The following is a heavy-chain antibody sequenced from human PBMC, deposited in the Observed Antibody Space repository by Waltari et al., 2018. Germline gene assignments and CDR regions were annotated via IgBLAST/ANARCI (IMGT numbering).Heavy chain of an antibody. CDR2: VYTSENT. Sequence: QVQLQESGPGLVKPSETLSLTCPVSGVSLNNYYWSRNRQPAGKGLEWIGRVYTSENTNYNPSLKSRVAMSVDTSKNQFSLRLNSVTAADTAVYYCARDENRQAFDIWGQGIVVTVSS. J-gene: IGHJ3*02. CDR1: GVSLNNYY. V-gene: IGHV4-4*07. CDR3: ARDENRQAFDI.